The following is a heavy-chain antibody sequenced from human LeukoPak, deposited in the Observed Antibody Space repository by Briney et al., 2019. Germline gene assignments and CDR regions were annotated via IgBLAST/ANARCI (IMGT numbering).Heavy chain of an antibody. CDR2: MNPNSGNT. D-gene: IGHD5-24*01. CDR3: ARGRRDGYNN. Sequence: ASVKVSCKASGYTFTGYYMHWVRQAPGQGLEWMGWMNPNSGNTGYAQKFQGRVTITRNTSISTAYMELSSLRSEDTAVYYCARGRRDGYNNWGQGTLVTVSS. J-gene: IGHJ4*02. CDR1: GYTFTGYY. V-gene: IGHV1-8*03.